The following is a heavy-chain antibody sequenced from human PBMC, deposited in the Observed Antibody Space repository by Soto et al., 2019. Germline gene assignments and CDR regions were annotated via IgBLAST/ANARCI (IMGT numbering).Heavy chain of an antibody. V-gene: IGHV1-3*04. Sequence: QVQLVQSGAEVKKPGASVKVSCKASGYSFTTYAMHWVRQAPGQRLEWMGWINTGNGNTKYSQKLQGRVTITKDTSASTVYMDLSSLRPEDTAVYYCAREYWGSVAGFWGQGTLVTVSA. D-gene: IGHD6-19*01. CDR1: GYSFTTYA. CDR3: AREYWGSVAGF. CDR2: INTGNGNT. J-gene: IGHJ4*02.